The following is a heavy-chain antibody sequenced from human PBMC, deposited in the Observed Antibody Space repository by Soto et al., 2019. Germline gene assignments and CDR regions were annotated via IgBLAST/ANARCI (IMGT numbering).Heavy chain of an antibody. Sequence: GESLKISCKGSGYTFTNNWVGWVRQMPGKGLEWMGIIYPGDSDTRYSPSFQGQVTISVDKSIATAYLQWSSLKASDTAMYYCAGRSEYHYGSRKYYGLDVWGQGTTVTVSS. CDR1: GYTFTNNW. CDR2: IYPGDSDT. J-gene: IGHJ6*02. D-gene: IGHD3-10*01. V-gene: IGHV5-51*01. CDR3: AGRSEYHYGSRKYYGLDV.